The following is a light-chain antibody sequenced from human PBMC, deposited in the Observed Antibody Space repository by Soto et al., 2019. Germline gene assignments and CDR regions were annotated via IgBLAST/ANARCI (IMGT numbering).Light chain of an antibody. CDR1: QNINSW. V-gene: IGKV1-5*03. CDR2: KAS. CDR3: QQYDDSHST. J-gene: IGKJ1*01. Sequence: DIQMTQSPSTLSASIGDRVTITCRASQNINSWLAWYQQKPGKAPKLLIYKASYLQTGVPSRFSGSGSGTEFTLTISSLQPDDFASYYCQQYDDSHSTFGQGTKGEIK.